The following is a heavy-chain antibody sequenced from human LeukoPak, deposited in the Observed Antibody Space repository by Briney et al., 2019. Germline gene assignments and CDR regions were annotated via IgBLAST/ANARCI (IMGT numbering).Heavy chain of an antibody. V-gene: IGHV3-33*01. CDR1: GFTFSSYG. J-gene: IGHJ4*02. CDR2: IWYDGSNK. Sequence: PGGSLRLSCAASGFTFSSYGMHWVRRAPGKGLEWVAVIWYDGSNKYYADSVKGRFTISRDNSKNTLYLQMNSLRAEDTAVYYCARDNGATTGNILDYWGQGTLVTVSS. CDR3: ARDNGATTGNILDY. D-gene: IGHD1-26*01.